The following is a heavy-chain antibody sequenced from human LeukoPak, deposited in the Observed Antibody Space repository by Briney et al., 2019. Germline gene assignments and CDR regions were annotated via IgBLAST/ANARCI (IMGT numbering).Heavy chain of an antibody. CDR1: GYSFTRYW. V-gene: IGHV5-51*01. Sequence: GESLKISCKGSGYSFTRYWIGWVRQMPGKGLEWMGIIYTGESDTSYSPSFQGQATISADKSISTAYLQWSSLKASDTAMYYCARRVGSTGTTDFDYWGQGTLVTVSS. CDR3: ARRVGSTGTTDFDY. D-gene: IGHD1-1*01. J-gene: IGHJ4*02. CDR2: IYTGESDT.